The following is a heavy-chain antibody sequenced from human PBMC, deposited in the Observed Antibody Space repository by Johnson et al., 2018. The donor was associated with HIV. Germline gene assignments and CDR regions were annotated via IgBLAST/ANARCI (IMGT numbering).Heavy chain of an antibody. J-gene: IGHJ3*02. CDR2: ISGSGDNT. V-gene: IGHV3-23*04. CDR3: AKDLFYDPHAFDI. Sequence: VHLVESGGGLVQPGGSLRLSCAASGFSVSSNYMTWVRQAPGKGLEWVSTISGSGDNTYYADSVKGRFTISRDNSKNTLYLQMNSLRAEDTALYYCAKDLFYDPHAFDIWGQGTMVTVSS. D-gene: IGHD2/OR15-2a*01. CDR1: GFSVSSNY.